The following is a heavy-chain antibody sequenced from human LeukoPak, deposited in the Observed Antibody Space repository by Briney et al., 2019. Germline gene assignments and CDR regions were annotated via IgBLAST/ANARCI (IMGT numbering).Heavy chain of an antibody. J-gene: IGHJ3*02. D-gene: IGHD3-16*01. CDR2: INPSGGST. V-gene: IGHV1-46*01. CDR3: AREYVWGRAFDI. Sequence: ASVKVSCKASGYTFTSYYMHWVRQAPAQRLEWMGIINPSGGSTSYAQKFQGRVTMTRDTSTSTVYMELSSLRSEDTAVYYCAREYVWGRAFDIWGQGTMVTVSS. CDR1: GYTFTSYY.